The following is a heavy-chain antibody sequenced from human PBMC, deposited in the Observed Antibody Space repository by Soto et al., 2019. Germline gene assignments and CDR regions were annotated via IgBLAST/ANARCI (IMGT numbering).Heavy chain of an antibody. Sequence: LSYAASECTCSDYYMNWIRKTPGQGLEWLSFINPRGETRYIADSIRGRFTFSRDNARRSLYVQMNSLRAEDTAVYYCARSGLPLIEILDYWGHGTLVTVSS. CDR2: INPRGETR. V-gene: IGHV3-11*01. J-gene: IGHJ4*01. CDR1: ECTCSDYY. D-gene: IGHD1-1*01. CDR3: ARSGLPLIEILDY.